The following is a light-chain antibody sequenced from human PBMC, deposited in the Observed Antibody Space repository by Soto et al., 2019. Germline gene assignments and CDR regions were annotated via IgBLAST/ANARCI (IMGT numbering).Light chain of an antibody. Sequence: QSALTQPASVSGSPGQSITISCTGTTSDVGSDNRVSWYQQYAGKAPRLMIYEDVKRPSGVFTRFSGSKSGNTASLTISGLESEDEADYYCFSTAAGGTWLFGGGTKVTVL. CDR1: TSDVGSDNR. J-gene: IGLJ2*01. CDR3: FSTAAGGTWL. CDR2: EDV. V-gene: IGLV2-23*01.